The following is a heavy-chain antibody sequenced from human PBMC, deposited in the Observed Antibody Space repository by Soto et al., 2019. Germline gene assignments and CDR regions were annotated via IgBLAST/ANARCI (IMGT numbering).Heavy chain of an antibody. J-gene: IGHJ5*02. CDR2: IYYSGST. Sequence: SETLSLTCTVSGASIRSYYWSWIRQPPGKGLEWIGYIYYSGSTYYNPSLKSRVTISVDTSKNQFSLKQSSVTAADTAVYYCARGRTYYDFWSGYYTCWFDPWGQGTLVTVSS. CDR1: GASIRSYY. D-gene: IGHD3-3*01. CDR3: ARGRTYYDFWSGYYTCWFDP. V-gene: IGHV4-30-4*01.